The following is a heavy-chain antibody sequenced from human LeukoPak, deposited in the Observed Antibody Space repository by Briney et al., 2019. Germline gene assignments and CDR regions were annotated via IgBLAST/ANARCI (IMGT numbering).Heavy chain of an antibody. D-gene: IGHD3-22*01. CDR1: GGSISSYY. CDR2: IYTSGST. CDR3: AREALIEGFYYYMDV. Sequence: SETLSLTCTVSGGSISSYYWSWIRQPAGKGLEWIGRIYTSGSTSYNPSLKSRLTMSVDTSKNQFSAADTAVYYCAREALIEGFYYYMDVWGKGTTVTVSS. V-gene: IGHV4-4*07. J-gene: IGHJ6*03.